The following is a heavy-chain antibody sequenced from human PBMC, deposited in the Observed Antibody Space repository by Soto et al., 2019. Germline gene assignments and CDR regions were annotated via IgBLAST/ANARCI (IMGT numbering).Heavy chain of an antibody. CDR1: GGTFSSYT. Sequence: SVKVSCKASGGTFSSYTISWVRQAPGQGLEWMGRIIPILGIANYAQKFQGRVTITADKSTSTAYMELSSLRSEDTAVYYCARDRKEYCSGGSCYGDYYYMDVWGKGTTVTVSS. CDR2: IIPILGIA. D-gene: IGHD2-15*01. CDR3: ARDRKEYCSGGSCYGDYYYMDV. J-gene: IGHJ6*03. V-gene: IGHV1-69*04.